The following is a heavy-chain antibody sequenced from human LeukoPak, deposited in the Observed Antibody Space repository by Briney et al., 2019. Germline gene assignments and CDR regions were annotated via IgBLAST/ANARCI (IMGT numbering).Heavy chain of an antibody. Sequence: HPGGSLRLSCAASGFTFSSYWMTWVRQAPGKGLEWVANIKRDGSEKHYVDSVKGRFTISRDNAKNSMFLQMNSLRAEDTAVYYCARGKGWNYFWGQGTLVTVSS. D-gene: IGHD1-7*01. CDR2: IKRDGSEK. CDR1: GFTFSSYW. V-gene: IGHV3-7*03. CDR3: ARGKGWNYF. J-gene: IGHJ4*02.